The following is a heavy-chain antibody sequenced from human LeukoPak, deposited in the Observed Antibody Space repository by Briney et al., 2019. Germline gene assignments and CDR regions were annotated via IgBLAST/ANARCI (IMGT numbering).Heavy chain of an antibody. Sequence: PGGSLRLSCAASGFTFSSYAMNWVRQAPGKGLEWVAVTSYDGSNKYYADSVKGRFTISRDNSKNTLYLQMNSLRAEDTAVYYCAKSFYYYYMDVWGKGTTVTISS. V-gene: IGHV3-30*04. CDR3: AKSFYYYYMDV. J-gene: IGHJ6*03. CDR2: TSYDGSNK. CDR1: GFTFSSYA.